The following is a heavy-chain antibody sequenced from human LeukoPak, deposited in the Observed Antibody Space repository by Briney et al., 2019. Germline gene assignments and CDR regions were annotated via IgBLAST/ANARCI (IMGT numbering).Heavy chain of an antibody. Sequence: SETLSLTCTVSGGSISSYYWSWIRQPAGKGLEWIGRIYTSGSTNYNPSLKSRVTMSVDTSKNQFSLKLSSVTAADTAVYYCAREGQPPHDRYGMDVWGQGTTVTVPS. CDR2: IYTSGST. V-gene: IGHV4-4*07. CDR1: GGSISSYY. CDR3: AREGQPPHDRYGMDV. J-gene: IGHJ6*02. D-gene: IGHD1-14*01.